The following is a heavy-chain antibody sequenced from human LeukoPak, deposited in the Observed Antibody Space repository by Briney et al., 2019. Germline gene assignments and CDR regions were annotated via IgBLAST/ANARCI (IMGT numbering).Heavy chain of an antibody. CDR3: ARQYYYDSSGYSLAPVDY. D-gene: IGHD3-22*01. J-gene: IGHJ4*02. V-gene: IGHV4-61*02. Sequence: SETLSLTCTVSGGSISSGYYYWSWLRQPAGKGLEWIGRIYTSGSTNYNPSLKSRVTISLDTSKNPFSLKLSSVTAADTAVYYCARQYYYDSSGYSLAPVDYWGQGTLVTVSS. CDR2: IYTSGST. CDR1: GGSISSGYYY.